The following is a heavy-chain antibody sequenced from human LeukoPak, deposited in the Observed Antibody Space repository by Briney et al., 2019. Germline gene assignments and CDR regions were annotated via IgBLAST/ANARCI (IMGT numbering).Heavy chain of an antibody. CDR2: IYSGGTT. Sequence: PGGSVRVSCAASGFTFRGFGMTWVRQAPGQGLEWVSVIYSGGTTYYADSVEGQFTISRENSKNTLDLQMNSLRAEDTAVYYCARGILWFGDDVWGKGTTVTISS. J-gene: IGHJ6*04. V-gene: IGHV3-53*01. CDR3: ARGILWFGDDV. CDR1: GFTFRGFG. D-gene: IGHD3-10*01.